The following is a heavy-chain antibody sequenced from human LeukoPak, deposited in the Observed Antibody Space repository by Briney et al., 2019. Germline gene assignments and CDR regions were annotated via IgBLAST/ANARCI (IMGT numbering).Heavy chain of an antibody. J-gene: IGHJ6*02. CDR2: IIPIFGTA. CDR3: ARGYCSGGSCYRGVDYYYGMDV. V-gene: IGHV1-69*13. Sequence: EASVKVSCKASGYTFTSYAMNWVRQAPGQGLEWMGGIIPIFGTANYAQKFQGRVTITADESTSTAYMELSSLRSEDTAVYYCARGYCSGGSCYRGVDYYYGMDVWGQGTTVTVSS. D-gene: IGHD2-15*01. CDR1: GYTFTSYA.